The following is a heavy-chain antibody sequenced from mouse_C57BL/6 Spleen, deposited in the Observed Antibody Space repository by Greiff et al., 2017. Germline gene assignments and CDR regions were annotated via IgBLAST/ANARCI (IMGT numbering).Heavy chain of an antibody. V-gene: IGHV2-5*01. Sequence: VQLQQSGPGLVQPSQSLSITCTASGFSLTSYGVHWVRQSPGKGLEWLGVIWRGGSTDYNAAFMSRLNITKDNSKSQVFFKMNSLRADDTAIYYCAKGGDGYGDGRYYFDYWGQGTTLTVSS. CDR2: IWRGGST. D-gene: IGHD2-2*01. J-gene: IGHJ2*01. CDR3: AKGGDGYGDGRYYFDY. CDR1: GFSLTSYG.